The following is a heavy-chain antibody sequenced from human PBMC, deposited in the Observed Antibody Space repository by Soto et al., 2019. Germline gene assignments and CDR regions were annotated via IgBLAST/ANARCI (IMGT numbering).Heavy chain of an antibody. V-gene: IGHV4-34*01. CDR1: GGSFSGYY. CDR2: INHSGST. Sequence: PSETLSLTCAVYGGSFSGYYWSWIRQPPGKGLEWIGEINHSGSTNYNPSLKSRVTISVDTSKNQFSLKLSSVTAADTAVYYCARGGNYDILTGFPYYFDYWGQGTLVTVS. J-gene: IGHJ4*02. D-gene: IGHD3-9*01. CDR3: ARGGNYDILTGFPYYFDY.